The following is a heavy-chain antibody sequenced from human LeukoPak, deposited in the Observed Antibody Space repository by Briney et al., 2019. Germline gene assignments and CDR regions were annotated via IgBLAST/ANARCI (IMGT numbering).Heavy chain of an antibody. J-gene: IGHJ5*02. CDR1: GFTFSSYS. CDR3: ARGGYYGAGGTPWFDH. Sequence: GGSLRLSCAASGFTFSSYSMNWVRQAPGKGLEWVSYISSSSSVIYYADSVKGRFTISRDNAKNSLYLQMNSLRDEDTAVYYCARGGYYGAGGTPWFDHWGQGTLVTVSS. CDR2: ISSSSSVI. V-gene: IGHV3-48*02. D-gene: IGHD6-13*01.